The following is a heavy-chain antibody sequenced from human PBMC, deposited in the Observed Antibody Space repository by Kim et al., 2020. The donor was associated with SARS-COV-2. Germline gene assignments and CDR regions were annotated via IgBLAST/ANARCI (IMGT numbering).Heavy chain of an antibody. D-gene: IGHD3-10*01. Sequence: GGSLRLSCAASGFTFSSYAMHCVRQAPGKGLEWVAVISYDGSNKYYVDSVKGRFTISRDNSKNTLYLQMNSLRAEDTAVYYCARGTPRTDFRGVIVNPHFDYGGQGTLFTVSS. CDR3: ARGTPRTDFRGVIVNPHFDY. CDR2: ISYDGSNK. J-gene: IGHJ4*02. CDR1: GFTFSSYA. V-gene: IGHV3-30*04.